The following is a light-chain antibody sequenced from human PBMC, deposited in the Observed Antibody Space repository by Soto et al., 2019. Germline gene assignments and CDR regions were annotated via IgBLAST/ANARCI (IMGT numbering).Light chain of an antibody. CDR2: ETD. J-gene: IGLJ1*01. CDR3: EAWDETLDGLYV. Sequence: QLVLTQPPSVSGTPGQRVTISCSGSSSNVAINPVNWYQHLPGAAPRLLIYETDRRSSGVPDRFSASKSGTSASLAISGLTSEDEADYYCEAWDETLDGLYVFGTGTKVTVL. CDR1: SSNVAINP. V-gene: IGLV1-44*01.